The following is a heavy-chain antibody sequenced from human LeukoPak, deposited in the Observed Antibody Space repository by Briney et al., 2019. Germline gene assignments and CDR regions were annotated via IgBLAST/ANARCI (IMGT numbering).Heavy chain of an antibody. D-gene: IGHD6-6*01. Sequence: SETLSLTCAVYGGSFSGYYWSWIRQPPGKGLEWIGEINHSGSTNYNPSLKSRVTISVDTSKNQFSLKLSSVTAADTAVYYCARGRIAAGPLNWFDPWGQGTLVTVSS. CDR3: ARGRIAAGPLNWFDP. V-gene: IGHV4-34*01. CDR2: INHSGST. J-gene: IGHJ5*02. CDR1: GGSFSGYY.